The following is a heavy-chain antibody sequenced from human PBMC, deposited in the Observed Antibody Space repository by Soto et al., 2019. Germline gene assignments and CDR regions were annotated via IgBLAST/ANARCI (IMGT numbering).Heavy chain of an antibody. V-gene: IGHV4-30-4*01. J-gene: IGHJ4*02. CDR1: GGSISSGDYK. CDR2: FYYSGYN. CDR3: ARSDNYVPFEY. Sequence: QVQLQESGPGLVKPSQTLSLTCTVSGGSISSGDYKWSWIRQPPGKGLEWIGYFYYSGYNYNNPSLKSRVTMSVDTSKNLFSLKLSSVTAADTAVYYCARSDNYVPFEYWGQGTLVTVSS. D-gene: IGHD4-4*01.